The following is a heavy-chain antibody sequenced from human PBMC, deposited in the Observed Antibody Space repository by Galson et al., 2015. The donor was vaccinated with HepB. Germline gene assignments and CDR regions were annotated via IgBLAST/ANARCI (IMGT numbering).Heavy chain of an antibody. CDR1: GFTFSSYG. Sequence: SLRLSCAASGFTFSSYGMHWVRQAPGKGLEWVAVISYDGSNKYYADSVKGRFTISRDNSKNTLYLQMNSLRAEDTAVYYCAKDLVVVAATRDYYYGMDVWGQGTTVTVSS. J-gene: IGHJ6*02. CDR2: ISYDGSNK. CDR3: AKDLVVVAATRDYYYGMDV. D-gene: IGHD2-15*01. V-gene: IGHV3-30*18.